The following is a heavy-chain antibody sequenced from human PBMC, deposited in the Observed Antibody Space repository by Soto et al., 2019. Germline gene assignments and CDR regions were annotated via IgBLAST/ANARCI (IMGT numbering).Heavy chain of an antibody. CDR2: IWYDGSDK. CDR3: ARGVRRTTVYYHYMDV. V-gene: IGHV3-33*01. D-gene: IGHD3-16*02. J-gene: IGHJ6*03. CDR1: GFTISSYG. Sequence: AGGSLRLSCAASGFTISSYGMHWVRQAPVKGLEWVAVIWYDGSDKYYADSVKGRFTISRDNSKNTLYLQMNSLRAEDTAVYYCARGVRRTTVYYHYMDVWGKGTTDTVSS.